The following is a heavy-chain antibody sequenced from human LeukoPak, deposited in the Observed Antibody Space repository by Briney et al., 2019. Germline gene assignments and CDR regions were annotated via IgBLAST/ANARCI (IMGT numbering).Heavy chain of an antibody. CDR2: ISWNSGSI. Sequence: SLRLSCAASGFTFHDYAMHWVRQAPGKGLEWVSGISWNSGSIGYADSVKGRFTISRDNAKNSLYLQMNSVRAEDMALYYCAKDRGSSGWFFDYWGQGTLVTVSS. V-gene: IGHV3-9*03. CDR3: AKDRGSSGWFFDY. J-gene: IGHJ4*02. CDR1: GFTFHDYA. D-gene: IGHD6-19*01.